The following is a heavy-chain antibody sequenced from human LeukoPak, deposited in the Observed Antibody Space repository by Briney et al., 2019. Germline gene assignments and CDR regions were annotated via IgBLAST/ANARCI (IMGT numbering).Heavy chain of an antibody. Sequence: GGSLRLSCATSGFPFSDFSMRWVRQAPGKGLEWTSTTNSGGTSTYYAESVKGRFTISRDNSKNTLYLQMSSLRVEDTAVYYCAKQSYARSLGEGGPGTLVSVSS. CDR3: AKQSYARSLGE. D-gene: IGHD2-8*01. CDR1: GFPFSDFS. V-gene: IGHV3-23*01. J-gene: IGHJ4*02. CDR2: TNSGGTST.